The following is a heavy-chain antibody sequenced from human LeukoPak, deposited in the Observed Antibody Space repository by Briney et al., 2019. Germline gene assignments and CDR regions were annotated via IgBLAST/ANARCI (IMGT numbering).Heavy chain of an antibody. V-gene: IGHV4-4*07. CDR2: IYSSGST. CDR1: GGSINNYF. J-gene: IGHJ4*02. CDR3: ARWRSGSLDY. D-gene: IGHD3-10*01. Sequence: SETLSLTRTASGGSINNYFWSWIRQPAGKGLEWIGRIYSSGSTNYNPSLKSRVTISVDTSKNQFSLRLSSVTAADTAVYYCARWRSGSLDYWGQGTLVTVSS.